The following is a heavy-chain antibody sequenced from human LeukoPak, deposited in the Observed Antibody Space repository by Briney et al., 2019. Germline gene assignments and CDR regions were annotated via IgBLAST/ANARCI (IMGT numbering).Heavy chain of an antibody. Sequence: GPTLVNPTQTLTLTCTVSGFSLSTSAVGVGWIRQPLGKALEWLALIYCDDDKRYIPSLKSRLTITHDTYNNQVVLTMTKMDPVDTGTYYCAHRLRFGEGLYDIWGQGTMVTVSS. D-gene: IGHD3-10*01. CDR3: AHRLRFGEGLYDI. CDR2: IYCDDDK. CDR1: GFSLSTSAVG. V-gene: IGHV2-5*02. J-gene: IGHJ3*02.